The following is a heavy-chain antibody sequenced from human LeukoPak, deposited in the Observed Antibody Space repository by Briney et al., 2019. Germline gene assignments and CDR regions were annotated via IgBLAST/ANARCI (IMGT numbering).Heavy chain of an antibody. CDR1: GFTFSSYW. Sequence: GGSLRLSCAASGFTFSSYWMSWVRQAPGKGLEWVANIKQDGSEKYYVDSVKGRFTISRDNAKNSLYLQMNSLRAEDTAVYYCARDRRASGWFDYFDYWGQGTLVTVSS. V-gene: IGHV3-7*01. D-gene: IGHD6-19*01. J-gene: IGHJ4*02. CDR2: IKQDGSEK. CDR3: ARDRRASGWFDYFDY.